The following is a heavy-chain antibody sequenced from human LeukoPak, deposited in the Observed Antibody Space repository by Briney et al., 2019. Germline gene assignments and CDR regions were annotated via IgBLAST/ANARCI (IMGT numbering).Heavy chain of an antibody. J-gene: IGHJ4*02. CDR3: ARSNNIVGATYFDY. V-gene: IGHV3-64*02. D-gene: IGHD1-26*01. Sequence: PGGSLRLSCAASGFTFSTYAMHWVRQAPGKGLEYISSISSDGGNTYYADSVKGRFTISRDNSNNTLCLQMGRLRAEDMAVYYCARSNNIVGATYFDYWGQGTLVTVSS. CDR2: ISSDGGNT. CDR1: GFTFSTYA.